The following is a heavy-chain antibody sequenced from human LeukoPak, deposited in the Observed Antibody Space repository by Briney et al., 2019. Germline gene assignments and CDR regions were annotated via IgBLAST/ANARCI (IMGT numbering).Heavy chain of an antibody. CDR2: IYYSGST. D-gene: IGHD1-1*01. J-gene: IGHJ5*02. V-gene: IGHV4-39*07. CDR3: ASRTTRLFWFDP. CDR1: GGSISSSSYY. Sequence: PSETLSLTCTVSGGSISSSSYYWGWIRQPPGKGLEWIGSIYYSGSTYYNPSLKSRVTISVDTSKSQFSLKLSSVTAADTAVYYCASRTTRLFWFDPWGQGTLVTVSS.